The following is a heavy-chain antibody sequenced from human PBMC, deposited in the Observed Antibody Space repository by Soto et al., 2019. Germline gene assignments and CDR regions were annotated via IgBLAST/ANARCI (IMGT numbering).Heavy chain of an antibody. V-gene: IGHV1-18*04. D-gene: IGHD1-1*01. CDR2: ISGSNGKT. CDR3: ARDFYPLAYYFDT. Sequence: XSVKASANASVYTFINHGIRGVRQAPGQLPGWVDMISGSNGKTKYAKKFQGRVTMTRETSTSTDHMELRNMTSDDTAVYLCARDFYPLAYYFDTWGQETLVTFS. J-gene: IGHJ4*02. CDR1: VYTFINHG.